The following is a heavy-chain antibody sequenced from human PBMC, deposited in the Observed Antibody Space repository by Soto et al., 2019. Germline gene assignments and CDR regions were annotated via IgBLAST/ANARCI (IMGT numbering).Heavy chain of an antibody. CDR1: GFTVSSNY. V-gene: IGHV3-53*01. CDR2: IYSGGST. D-gene: IGHD1-26*01. CDR3: VTRSGSYSFRYYYGMDV. Sequence: EVQLVESGGGLIQPGGSLRLSCAASGFTVSSNYMSWVRQAPGKGLEWVSVIYSGGSTYYADSVKGRFTISRDNSKNTLYLQMNSLRAEDTAVYYCVTRSGSYSFRYYYGMDVWGQGTTVTVSS. J-gene: IGHJ6*02.